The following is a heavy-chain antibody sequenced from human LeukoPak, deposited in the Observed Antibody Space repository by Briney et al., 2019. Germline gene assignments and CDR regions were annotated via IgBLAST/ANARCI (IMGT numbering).Heavy chain of an antibody. CDR3: ARGGSIYCSGDSCYPGDY. J-gene: IGHJ4*02. CDR2: INADEDRA. CDR1: GFTFSDYW. Sequence: QSGGSLRLSCAASGFTFSDYWMHWVRQAPGKGLVWVSHINADEDRAAYADSVKGRFTISRDNARNTLYLQMNSLRAEDTAVYYCARGGSIYCSGDSCYPGDYWGQGTLVTVSS. D-gene: IGHD2-15*01. V-gene: IGHV3-74*01.